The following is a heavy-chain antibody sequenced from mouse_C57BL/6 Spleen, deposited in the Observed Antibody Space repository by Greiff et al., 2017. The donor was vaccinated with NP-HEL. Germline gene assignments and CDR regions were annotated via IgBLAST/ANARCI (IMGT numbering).Heavy chain of an antibody. Sequence: EVQRVESGGGLVKPGGSLKLSCAASGFTFSDYGMHWVRQAPEKGLEWVAYISSGSSTIYYADTVTGRFTISRDKAKNTLFLQMTSLRSEDTAMYDCARADSWGKPRYYAMDYWGQGTSVTVSS. CDR3: ARADSWGKPRYYAMDY. CDR1: GFTFSDYG. CDR2: ISSGSSTI. J-gene: IGHJ4*01. D-gene: IGHD2-1*01. V-gene: IGHV5-17*01.